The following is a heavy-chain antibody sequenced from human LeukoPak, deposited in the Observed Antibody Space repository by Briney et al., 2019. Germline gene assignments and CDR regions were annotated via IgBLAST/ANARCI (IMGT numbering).Heavy chain of an antibody. D-gene: IGHD3-10*01. V-gene: IGHV4-39*01. CDR1: GGSISSSDSY. Sequence: PSETLSLTCTVSGGSISSSDSYWAWVRQPPGKGLEWIGSICFSRTTYYNPSLKSRVTMSIDTSKNHFSLKVASVTAADTAVYYCGRHFPETGRDEQPLEYWGQGSLSPSPQ. CDR2: ICFSRTT. J-gene: IGHJ4*02. CDR3: GRHFPETGRDEQPLEY.